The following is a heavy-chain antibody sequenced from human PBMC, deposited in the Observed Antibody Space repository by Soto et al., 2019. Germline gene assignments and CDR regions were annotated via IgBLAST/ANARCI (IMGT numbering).Heavy chain of an antibody. V-gene: IGHV2-70*01. CDR1: GFSLITSGMS. CDR2: IDWDDDK. D-gene: IGHD1-26*01. CDR3: ARSPEVGYLDY. Sequence: SGPTLVNPTQTLTLTCTFSGFSLITSGMSLSWIRQPPGKALEWLALIDWDDDKNYITSLKTRLTISKDTSKNQVVLTMTNLDPVDTATYYCARSPEVGYLDYWGQGTLVTVSS. J-gene: IGHJ4*02.